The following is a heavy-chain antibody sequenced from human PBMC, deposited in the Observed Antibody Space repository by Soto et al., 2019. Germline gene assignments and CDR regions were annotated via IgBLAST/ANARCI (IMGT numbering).Heavy chain of an antibody. V-gene: IGHV3-23*01. Sequence: EVRLLESGGGLVKPGGSLRLSCATSGLTFSNYAMRWVRQAPGGGLEWVSSMSGSSSTTYYADSVQGRFTISRDRSKNTLYLQMSSLRAEDTALYYCAKNQERELPRVIDFWGQGTLVTVSS. D-gene: IGHD1-7*01. J-gene: IGHJ4*02. CDR2: MSGSSSTT. CDR1: GLTFSNYA. CDR3: AKNQERELPRVIDF.